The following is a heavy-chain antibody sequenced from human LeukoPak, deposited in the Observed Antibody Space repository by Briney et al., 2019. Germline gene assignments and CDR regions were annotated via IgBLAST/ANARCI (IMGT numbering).Heavy chain of an antibody. J-gene: IGHJ6*03. CDR1: GYTFTSYG. CDR3: ARRWSYYYYYYMDV. CDR2: ISAYNGNT. D-gene: IGHD1-26*01. V-gene: IGHV1-18*01. Sequence: ASVKVSCKASGYTFTSYGINWVRQATGQGLEWMGWISAYNGNTNYAQKLQGRVTMTTDTSTSTAYMELRSLRSDDTAVYYCARRWSYYYYYYMDVWGKGTTVTVSS.